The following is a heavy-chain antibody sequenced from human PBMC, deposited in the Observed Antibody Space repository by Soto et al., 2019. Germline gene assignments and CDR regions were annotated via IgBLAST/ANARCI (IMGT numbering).Heavy chain of an antibody. CDR1: GFTFSSYG. D-gene: IGHD2-2*01. V-gene: IGHV3-33*01. J-gene: IGHJ5*02. CDR3: ARDGQVVPAAINWFDP. Sequence: PGGSLRLSCAASGFTFSSYGMHWVRQAPGKGLEWVAVIWYDGSNKYYADSVKGRFTISRDNSKNTLYLQMNSLRAEDTAVYYCARDGQVVPAAINWFDPWGQGTLVTVSS. CDR2: IWYDGSNK.